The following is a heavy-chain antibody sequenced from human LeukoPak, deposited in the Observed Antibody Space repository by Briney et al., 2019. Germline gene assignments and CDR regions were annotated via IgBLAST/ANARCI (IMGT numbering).Heavy chain of an antibody. CDR2: IKQAGSEK. CDR1: GFTFGNYW. J-gene: IGHJ4*02. CDR3: ARDPHDFWSGRDY. D-gene: IGHD3-3*01. Sequence: SGGSLRLSCAPSGFTFGNYWMSWVRQAPGKGLEWVANIKQAGSEKNYVDSVKGRFTISRDNAKNSLSLQMNSLRAEDTAVYYCARDPHDFWSGRDYWGQGTLVTVSS. V-gene: IGHV3-7*01.